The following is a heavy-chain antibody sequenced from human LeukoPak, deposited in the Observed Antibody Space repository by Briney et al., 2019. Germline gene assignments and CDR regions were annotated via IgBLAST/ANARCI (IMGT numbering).Heavy chain of an antibody. CDR3: ARRSWDQTGMDV. CDR2: ITYGGTT. CDR1: GGSIRSSDYC. J-gene: IGHJ6*02. Sequence: PSETLSLTCFVSGGSIRSSDYCWSWIRQPPGKEVEWIASITYGGTTYYNPSLQSRVTISVDTSRNQFSLKLSSVTAADTAVYYCARRSWDQTGMDVWGQGTTVTGSS. D-gene: IGHD1-26*01. V-gene: IGHV4-39*01.